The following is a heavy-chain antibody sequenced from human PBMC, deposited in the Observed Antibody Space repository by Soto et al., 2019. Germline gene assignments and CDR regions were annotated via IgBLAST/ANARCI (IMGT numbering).Heavy chain of an antibody. D-gene: IGHD4-17*01. V-gene: IGHV1-2*02. CDR3: ARELSSSSANYGDAFNI. Sequence: GASVKVSCKASGYTFSGYSLHWVRQAPGQGLEWMGWINPNSGVTNYAQKFQGRVAMTRDTSISTAYMELSWLRSDDTAVYYCARELSSSSANYGDAFNIWGQGTMVTVSS. CDR2: INPNSGVT. CDR1: GYTFSGYS. J-gene: IGHJ3*02.